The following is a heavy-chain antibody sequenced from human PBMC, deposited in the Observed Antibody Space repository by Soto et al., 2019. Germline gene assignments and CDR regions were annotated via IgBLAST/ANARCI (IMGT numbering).Heavy chain of an antibody. V-gene: IGHV4-39*01. CDR1: GDSISSSTYY. D-gene: IGHD3-9*01. CDR3: ARGQRYYDILTGYSRYYYYGMDV. J-gene: IGHJ6*02. CDR2: FYYSGNT. Sequence: SETLSLTCSVSGDSISSSTYYWGWMRQPPGKRLEWIASFYYSGNTYYNPSLKSRVTISVDTSKNQFSLKLSSVTAADTAVYYCARGQRYYDILTGYSRYYYYGMDVWGQGTTVT.